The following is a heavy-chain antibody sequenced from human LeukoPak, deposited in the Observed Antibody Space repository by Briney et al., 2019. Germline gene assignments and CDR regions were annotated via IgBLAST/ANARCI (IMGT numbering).Heavy chain of an antibody. D-gene: IGHD6-19*01. J-gene: IGHJ4*02. CDR1: GFTFSSYA. CDR2: ISGTGANT. CDR3: AYADNNGWYYFDY. Sequence: GGSLRLSCAVSGFTFSSYAMTWVRQAPGKGLEWVSAISGTGANTYYADSVKGRFTTSRDNPRSTLHLQMNSLSNEDTAVYYCAYADNNGWYYFDYWGQGTLVTVSS. V-gene: IGHV3-23*01.